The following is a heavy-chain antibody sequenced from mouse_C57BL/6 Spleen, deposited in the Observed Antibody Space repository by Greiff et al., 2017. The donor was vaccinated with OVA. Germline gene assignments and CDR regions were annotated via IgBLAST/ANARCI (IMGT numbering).Heavy chain of an antibody. V-gene: IGHV1-61*01. CDR3: ASSGDYYAMDY. CDR2: IYPSDSET. CDR1: GYTFTSYW. Sequence: QVQLQQPGAELVRPGSSVKLSCKASGYTFTSYWMDWVKQRPGQGLEWIGNIYPSDSETHYNQKFKDKATLTVDKSSCTAYMPLSSLTSEDYAVYFCASSGDYYAMDYWGQGTSVTVSS. J-gene: IGHJ4*01. D-gene: IGHD3-2*02.